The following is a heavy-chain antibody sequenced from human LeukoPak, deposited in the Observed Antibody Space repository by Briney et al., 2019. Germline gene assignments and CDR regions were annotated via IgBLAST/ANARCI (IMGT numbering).Heavy chain of an antibody. J-gene: IGHJ4*02. CDR1: GGSISSDSHY. CDR3: ARETTARGYFDY. Sequence: SETLSLTCTVSGGSISSDSHYWSWIRQPAGKALESIGRVYVSGSTNYNPSPKSRVTISIDTSKNHFSLRLSSVTAADTAVYYCARETTARGYFDYWGQGTLVTVSS. V-gene: IGHV4-61*02. CDR2: VYVSGST. D-gene: IGHD4-17*01.